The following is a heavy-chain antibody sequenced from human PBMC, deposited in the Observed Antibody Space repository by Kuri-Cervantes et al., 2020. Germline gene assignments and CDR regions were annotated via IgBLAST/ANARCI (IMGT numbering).Heavy chain of an antibody. CDR2: ISGSSGST. V-gene: IGHV3-23*01. CDR3: ARDLGWFGPMDV. D-gene: IGHD3-10*01. J-gene: IGHJ4*01. CDR1: GFTFSSYA. Sequence: GGSLRLSCAASGFTFSSYAMRWVPQAPGKGLEWVSAISGSSGSTYYADSVKGRFTISKDNSKNTLYLQMNSLRAEDTAVYYCARDLGWFGPMDVWGHGTLVTVSS.